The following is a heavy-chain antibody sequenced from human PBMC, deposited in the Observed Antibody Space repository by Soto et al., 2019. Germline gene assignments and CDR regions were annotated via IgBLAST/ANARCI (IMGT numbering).Heavy chain of an antibody. CDR3: ATGAAGIAAHVI. J-gene: IGHJ4*02. CDR2: IYPGDSET. V-gene: IGHV5-51*01. CDR1: GYSFTDYW. Sequence: VESLKISCKGSGYSFTDYWIGWVRQVPGKGLEWMGVIYPGDSETRFSPSFQGQVTISADASTSTAYMEVTSLRSDDPAVYYCATGAAGIAAHVIWGQGTLVTVSS. D-gene: IGHD6-13*01.